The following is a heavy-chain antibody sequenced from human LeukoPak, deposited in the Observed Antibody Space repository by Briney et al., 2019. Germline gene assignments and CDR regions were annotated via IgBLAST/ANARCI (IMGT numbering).Heavy chain of an antibody. CDR1: GGTFSSYA. V-gene: IGHV1-69*05. Sequence: SVTVSCKASGGTFSSYAISWVRQAPGQGLEWMGGIIPIFGTANYAQKFQGRVTITTDESTSTAYMELSSLRSEDTAVYYCARRVGYPHGPYYFDYWGQGTLVTVSS. CDR3: ARRVGYPHGPYYFDY. CDR2: IIPIFGTA. J-gene: IGHJ4*02. D-gene: IGHD1-26*01.